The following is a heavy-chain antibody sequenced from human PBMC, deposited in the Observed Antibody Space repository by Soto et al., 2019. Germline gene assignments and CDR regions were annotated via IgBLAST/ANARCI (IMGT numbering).Heavy chain of an antibody. CDR2: IYPGDSDT. V-gene: IGHV5-51*01. Sequence: GESLKISCKGSGYSFTSYWIGWVRQMPGRGLEWMGIIYPGDSDTRYSPSFQGQVTISADKSISTAYLQWSSLKASDTAVYYCAKRYGGNSRAFDIWGQGTMVTVSS. D-gene: IGHD2-21*02. J-gene: IGHJ3*02. CDR3: AKRYGGNSRAFDI. CDR1: GYSFTSYW.